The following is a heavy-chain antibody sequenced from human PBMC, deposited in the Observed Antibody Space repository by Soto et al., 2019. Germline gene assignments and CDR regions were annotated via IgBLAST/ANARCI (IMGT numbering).Heavy chain of an antibody. CDR2: MQPSAGRT. CDR3: ARGVSAGVDY. CDR1: GYSFTSLD. J-gene: IGHJ4*02. V-gene: IGHV1-8*01. Sequence: ASVKVSCKASGYSFTSLDINWVRQTAGQGLEWMGWMQPSAGRTGYAQKFQGRVTMTRDTSINTAYMELTTLTSDDTAFYYCARGVSAGVDYWGQGTLVTVSS. D-gene: IGHD1-26*01.